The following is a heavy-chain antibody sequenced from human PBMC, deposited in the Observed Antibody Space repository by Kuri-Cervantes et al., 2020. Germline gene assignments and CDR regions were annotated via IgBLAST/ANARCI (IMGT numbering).Heavy chain of an antibody. Sequence: SVKVSCKASGYTFTYRYLHWVRQAPGQALEWMGWITPFNGNTNYAQKFQGRVTMSTDTSTSTAYMEVRGLRFDDTATYFCARAGVRWVPATPPWYMDVWGAGTTVTVSS. V-gene: IGHV1-45*02. CDR3: ARAGVRWVPATPPWYMDV. J-gene: IGHJ6*03. CDR1: GYTFTYRY. D-gene: IGHD2-15*01. CDR2: ITPFNGNT.